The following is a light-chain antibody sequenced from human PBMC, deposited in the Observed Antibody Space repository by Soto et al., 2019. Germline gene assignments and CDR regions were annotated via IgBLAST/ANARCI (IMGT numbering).Light chain of an antibody. CDR2: DVT. V-gene: IGLV2-11*01. CDR1: SSDVGRYNY. J-gene: IGLJ2*01. CDR3: CSYAGSYTFVL. Sequence: QSALTQPRSVSGSPGQSVTISCTGTSSDVGRYNYVSWYQQHPGKVPKLLIYDVTRRPSGVPDRFSGSKSGNTATLTISGLQADDDAHYFCCSYAGSYTFVLFGGGTKLTVL.